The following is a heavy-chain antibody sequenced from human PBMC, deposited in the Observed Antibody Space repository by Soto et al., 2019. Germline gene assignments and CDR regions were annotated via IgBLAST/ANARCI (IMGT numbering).Heavy chain of an antibody. Sequence: GGSLRLSCAASGFTFGTYAMGWVRQAPGKGLEWVSSISGSGGGTYYADSVKGRFTISRDNPKNTLYLQMNSLRVEDTAVYYCAKDEGRITMVRGVLGYFDYWGQGALVTVSS. CDR2: ISGSGGGT. CDR3: AKDEGRITMVRGVLGYFDY. V-gene: IGHV3-23*01. J-gene: IGHJ4*02. CDR1: GFTFGTYA. D-gene: IGHD3-10*01.